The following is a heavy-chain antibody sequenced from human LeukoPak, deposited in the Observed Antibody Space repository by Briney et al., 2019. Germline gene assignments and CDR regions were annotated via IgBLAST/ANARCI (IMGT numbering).Heavy chain of an antibody. Sequence: GGSLRLSCAASGFAFSSYGMRWVRQAPGKGLEWVSAISGSGGSTYYADSVKGRFTISRDNSKNTLYLQMNSLRAEDTAVYYCAKEGSPSSSWYWIKAPSWYFDLWGRGTLVTVSS. CDR2: ISGSGGST. V-gene: IGHV3-23*01. CDR3: AKEGSPSSSWYWIKAPSWYFDL. D-gene: IGHD6-13*01. CDR1: GFAFSSYG. J-gene: IGHJ2*01.